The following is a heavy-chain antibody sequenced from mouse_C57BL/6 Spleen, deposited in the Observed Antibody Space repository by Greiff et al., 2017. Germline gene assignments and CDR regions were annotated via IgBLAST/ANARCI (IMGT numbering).Heavy chain of an antibody. CDR3: ARRFTTVVATEFDY. D-gene: IGHD1-1*01. V-gene: IGHV1-50*01. CDR2: IDPSDSYT. J-gene: IGHJ2*01. CDR1: GYTFTSYW. Sequence: QVQLQQPGAELVKPGASVKLSCKASGYTFTSYWMQWVKQRPGQGLEWIGEIDPSDSYTNYNQKFKGKATLTVDTSSSTAYMQLSSLTSEDSAVYYCARRFTTVVATEFDYWGQGTTLTVSS.